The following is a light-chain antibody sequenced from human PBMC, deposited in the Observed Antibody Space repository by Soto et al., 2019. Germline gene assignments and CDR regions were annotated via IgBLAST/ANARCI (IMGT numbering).Light chain of an antibody. CDR3: QKRRNWPVT. J-gene: IGKJ1*01. V-gene: IGKV3-11*01. CDR2: DAS. CDR1: QSVSSY. Sequence: EIVLIQSPATQPLSLVERATLSCRASQSVSSYFAWYQQKPGQAPRLLIYDASNRATGIPARFNCSGSCTDFNLTISSLEPEDFAVYYCQKRRNWPVTFGQGTRVEIK.